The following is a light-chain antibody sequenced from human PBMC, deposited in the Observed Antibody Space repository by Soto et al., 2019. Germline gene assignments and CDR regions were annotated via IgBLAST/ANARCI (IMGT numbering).Light chain of an antibody. V-gene: IGLV1-44*01. CDR2: SNN. J-gene: IGLJ3*02. Sequence: QSVPTQPPSVSGTPGQRVTISCSGSSSNIGSNTVNWYQQLPGTAPKLLIYSNNQWPSGVPDRFSGSKSGTSASLAISGLQSEDEADYYCAAWDDSLNGWVFGGGTKLTVL. CDR1: SSNIGSNT. CDR3: AAWDDSLNGWV.